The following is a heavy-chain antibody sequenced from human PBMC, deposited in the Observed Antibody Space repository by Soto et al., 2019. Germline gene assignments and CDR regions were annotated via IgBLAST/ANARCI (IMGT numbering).Heavy chain of an antibody. CDR1: GFTFSSYA. D-gene: IGHD3-3*01. CDR2: ISGSGGST. Sequence: GGSLRLSCAASGFTFSSYAMSWVRQAPGKGLEWVSAISGSGGSTYYADSVKGRFTISRDNSKNMLYLQMNSLRAEDTAVYYCARYDFWSGYPPGYYFDYWGQGTLVTVSS. J-gene: IGHJ4*02. CDR3: ARYDFWSGYPPGYYFDY. V-gene: IGHV3-23*01.